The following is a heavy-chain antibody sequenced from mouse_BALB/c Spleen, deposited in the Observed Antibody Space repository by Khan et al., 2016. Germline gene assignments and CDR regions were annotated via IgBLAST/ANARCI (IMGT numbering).Heavy chain of an antibody. J-gene: IGHJ2*01. Sequence: VLLQESGAELVRPGSSVKISCKASGYAFSIYWMNWVKQRPGQGLEWIGQIYPGDGDTDYNGKFKDKAKLTADKSSSTAYMQLSSLTSEDSAVYFCARSGYGYDYWGQGTTLTVSS. V-gene: IGHV1-80*01. CDR1: GYAFSIYW. CDR2: IYPGDGDT. CDR3: ARSGYGYDY. D-gene: IGHD2-2*01.